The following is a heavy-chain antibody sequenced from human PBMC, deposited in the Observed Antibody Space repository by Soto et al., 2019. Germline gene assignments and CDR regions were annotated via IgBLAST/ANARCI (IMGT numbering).Heavy chain of an antibody. CDR3: ARGGTYYDILTGYPTPSGMDV. J-gene: IGHJ6*02. V-gene: IGHV1-3*01. Sequence: ASVKVSCKASGYTFTSYAMHWVRQAPGQRLEWMGWINAGNGNTKYSQKFQGRVTITRDTSASTAYMELSSLRSEDTAVYYCARGGTYYDILTGYPTPSGMDVWGQGTTVTVSS. D-gene: IGHD3-9*01. CDR1: GYTFTSYA. CDR2: INAGNGNT.